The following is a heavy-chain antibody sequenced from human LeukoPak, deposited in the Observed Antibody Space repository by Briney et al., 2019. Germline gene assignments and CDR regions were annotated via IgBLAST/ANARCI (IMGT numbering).Heavy chain of an antibody. Sequence: SETLSLTCTVSGGSISTYYWSWIRQPAGKGLEWIGRVYPSGRTSYNPSLENRVTMSVDTSKKQFSLKLRSVTAADTAVYCRASGGRISAANWFDPWGQGTLVTVSS. J-gene: IGHJ5*02. CDR2: VYPSGRT. D-gene: IGHD6-13*01. CDR3: ASGGRISAANWFDP. V-gene: IGHV4-4*07. CDR1: GGSISTYY.